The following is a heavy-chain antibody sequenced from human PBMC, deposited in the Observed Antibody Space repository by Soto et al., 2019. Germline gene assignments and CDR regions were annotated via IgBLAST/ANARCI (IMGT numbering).Heavy chain of an antibody. D-gene: IGHD6-19*01. V-gene: IGHV1-2*02. CDR1: GYTFIGYY. CDR2: IKPNNGDT. Sequence: ASVKVSCKASGYTFIGYYMHWVRQAPGQGLEWMGWIKPNNGDTDYAQKFRGRVTLTRDTSISTAYMELNRLQYDDTAVYYCARDPGFSNGGFLDYWGQGIVVTVSS. J-gene: IGHJ4*02. CDR3: ARDPGFSNGGFLDY.